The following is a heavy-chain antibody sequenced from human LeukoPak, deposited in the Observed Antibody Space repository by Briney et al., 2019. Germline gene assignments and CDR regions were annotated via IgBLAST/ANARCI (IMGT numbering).Heavy chain of an antibody. V-gene: IGHV3-7*01. J-gene: IGHJ3*02. D-gene: IGHD3-3*01. CDR2: IKQDGSEK. CDR3: ARVSTLAAAYDFWSGYYRDAFDI. CDR1: GFTFSSYW. Sequence: GGSLRLSCAASGFTFSSYWMSWVRQAPGKGLEWVANIKQDGSEKYYMDSVKGRFTISRDNAKNSLYLQMNSLRAEDTAVYYCARVSTLAAAYDFWSGYYRDAFDIWGQGTMVTVSS.